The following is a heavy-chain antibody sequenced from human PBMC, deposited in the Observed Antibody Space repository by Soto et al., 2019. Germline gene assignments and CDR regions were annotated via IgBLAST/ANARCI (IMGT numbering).Heavy chain of an antibody. V-gene: IGHV4-39*01. CDR1: GGSISSYY. Sequence: QLQLQESGPGLVKPSETLSLTCTVSGGSISSYYWGWIRRPQGKGLEWIGSIYYSGSTYYNPSLKSRVTISVDTSKNQFSLKLGSVTASDTAVYYCARRWGYSFDYWGQGTLVTVSS. J-gene: IGHJ4*02. D-gene: IGHD7-27*01. CDR3: ARRWGYSFDY. CDR2: IYYSGST.